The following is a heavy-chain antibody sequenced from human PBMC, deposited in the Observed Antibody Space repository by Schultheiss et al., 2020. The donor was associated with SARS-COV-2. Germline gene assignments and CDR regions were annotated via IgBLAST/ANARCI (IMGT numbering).Heavy chain of an antibody. CDR1: GGSISSYY. J-gene: IGHJ5*02. D-gene: IGHD2-2*01. CDR2: IYYSGST. CDR3: ARQLPLGYCSSTSCYDNWFDP. V-gene: IGHV4-59*08. Sequence: SETLSLTCTVSGGSISSYYWGWIRQPPGKGLEWIGYIYYSGSTNYNPSLKSRVTISVDTSKNQFSLNLSSVTAADTAVYYCARQLPLGYCSSTSCYDNWFDPWGQGTLVTVSS.